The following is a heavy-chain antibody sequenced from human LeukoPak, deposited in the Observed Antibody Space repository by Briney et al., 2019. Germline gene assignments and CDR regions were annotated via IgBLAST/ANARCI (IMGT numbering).Heavy chain of an antibody. D-gene: IGHD2-2*03. CDR1: GGSISSYY. CDR3: ARASGYCSSTSCPLFDY. V-gene: IGHV4-59*12. CDR2: IYHSGST. J-gene: IGHJ4*02. Sequence: PSETLSLTCTVSGGSISSYYWSWIRQPPGKGLEWIGYIYHSGSTYYNPSLKSRVTISVDRSKNQFSLKLSSVTAADTAVYYCARASGYCSSTSCPLFDYWGQGTLVTVSS.